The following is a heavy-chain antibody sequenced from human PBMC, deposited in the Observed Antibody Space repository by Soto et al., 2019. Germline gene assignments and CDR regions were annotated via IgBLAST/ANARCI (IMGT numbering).Heavy chain of an antibody. CDR2: IKDDGRDK. CDR1: GFTFSRYW. CDR3: ARDRGSGFDLY. V-gene: IGHV3-7*01. Sequence: HPGGSLRLSCAASGFTFSRYWMSWVRQTPGKGLEWVANIKDDGRDKYYVDSVKGRFTISRDNAKNSLYLQMNSLKAEDTAVYYCARDRGSGFDLYGGQGTVVTVSS. J-gene: IGHJ4*02. D-gene: IGHD3-22*01.